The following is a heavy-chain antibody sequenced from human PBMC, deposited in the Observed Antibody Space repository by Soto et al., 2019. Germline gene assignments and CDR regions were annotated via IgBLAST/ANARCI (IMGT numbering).Heavy chain of an antibody. CDR2: IHYSGST. CDR1: GGSIGSGTYY. CDR3: ARIDLDYGDYDY. J-gene: IGHJ4*02. V-gene: IGHV4-39*07. D-gene: IGHD4-17*01. Sequence: PSETLSLTCTVSGGSIGSGTYYWAWIRQPPGKDLEWIASIHYSGSTYFNPSLKSRVTISVDTSKNQFSLKLSSVTAADTAVYYCARIDLDYGDYDYWGQGTPVTVSS.